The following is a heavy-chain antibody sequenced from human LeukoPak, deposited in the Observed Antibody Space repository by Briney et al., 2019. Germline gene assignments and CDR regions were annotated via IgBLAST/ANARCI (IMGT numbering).Heavy chain of an antibody. CDR2: ISTGSSYI. CDR3: ARDLTYSSSSLG. V-gene: IGHV3-21*01. CDR1: RFTFSSYS. J-gene: IGHJ4*02. Sequence: GGSLRLSCAASRFTFSSYSMNWVRQAPGKGLEWVSSISTGSSYIYYADSVKGRFTISRDNAKNSLYLQMNSLRAEDTAVYYCARDLTYSSSSLGWGQGTLVTVSS. D-gene: IGHD6-6*01.